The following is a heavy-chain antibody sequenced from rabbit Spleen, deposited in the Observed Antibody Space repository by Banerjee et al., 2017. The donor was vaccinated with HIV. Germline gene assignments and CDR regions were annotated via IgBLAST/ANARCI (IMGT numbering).Heavy chain of an antibody. CDR2: IYGGVIGSS. CDR3: ARGSATMTMVITGFYFNL. J-gene: IGHJ4*01. D-gene: IGHD2-1*01. V-gene: IGHV1S45*01. CDR1: GFSFSTDYY. Sequence: QEQLEESGGGLVKPEGSLTLTCKASGFSFSTDYYMCWVRQAPGKGLECIACIYGGVIGSSYYAAWAKGRFTISKTSSTTMTLQMTSLTAADTATYFCARGSATMTMVITGFYFNLWGPGTLVTVS.